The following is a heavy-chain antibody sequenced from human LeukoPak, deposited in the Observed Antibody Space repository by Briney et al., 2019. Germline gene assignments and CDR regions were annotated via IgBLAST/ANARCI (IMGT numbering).Heavy chain of an antibody. CDR1: GFAFSRYL. V-gene: IGHV3-74*03. CDR3: ARAAGNTYAMDV. Sequence: PGGCLRLSWAASGFAFSRYLMHWVRHAPGKGLVWVSRIQTDEKDTTYADSVKGRFTISRDNAKNTLYLQMDSLRVDEDTAVYYCARAAGNTYAMDVWGKGTTVTVSS. CDR2: IQTDEKDT. J-gene: IGHJ6*03. D-gene: IGHD2/OR15-2a*01.